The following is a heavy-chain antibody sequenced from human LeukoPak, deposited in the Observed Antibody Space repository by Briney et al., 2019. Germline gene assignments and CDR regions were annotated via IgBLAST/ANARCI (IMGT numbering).Heavy chain of an antibody. Sequence: SETLSLTCTVSGGFISNYYWSWIRQPAGKRLEWIGHIYTSGSTNYNPSLKSRVTMSVDTSKNQFSLKLSSVTAADTAVYYCARDRSANDAFDIWGQGTMVTVSS. CDR3: ARDRSANDAFDI. J-gene: IGHJ3*02. CDR2: IYTSGST. D-gene: IGHD1-26*01. CDR1: GGFISNYY. V-gene: IGHV4-4*07.